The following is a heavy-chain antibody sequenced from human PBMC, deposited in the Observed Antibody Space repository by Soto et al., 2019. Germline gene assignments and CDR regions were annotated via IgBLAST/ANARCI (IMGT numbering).Heavy chain of an antibody. CDR3: TRLPPARRGYCSGGSCYPFDY. V-gene: IGHV3-49*04. J-gene: IGHJ4*02. D-gene: IGHD2-15*01. CDR2: ITSKTYGGTT. Sequence: PGGSLRLSCTASGFTFGDYAMIWVRQAPGKGLEWVGYITSKTYGGTTEYAASVKGRFTISRDDSKSIVYLQMNSLKTEDTAIYYCTRLPPARRGYCSGGSCYPFDYWGQGTLVTVSS. CDR1: GFTFGDYA.